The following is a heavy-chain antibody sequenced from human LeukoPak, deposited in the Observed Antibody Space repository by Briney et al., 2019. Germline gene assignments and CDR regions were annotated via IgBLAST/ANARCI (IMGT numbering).Heavy chain of an antibody. Sequence: PGGSLRLSCAASGTYWMHWVRQAPGKGLVWVSHINSDGSSTSYADSVKGRFTISRDNAKNTLYLQMNSLRAEDTAVYYCAHYDSSAYHAFDIWGQGTMVTVSS. CDR1: GTYW. CDR3: AHYDSSAYHAFDI. D-gene: IGHD3-22*01. V-gene: IGHV3-74*01. CDR2: INSDGSST. J-gene: IGHJ3*02.